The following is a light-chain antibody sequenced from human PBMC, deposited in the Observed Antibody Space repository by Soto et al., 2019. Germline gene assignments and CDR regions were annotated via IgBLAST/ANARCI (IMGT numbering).Light chain of an antibody. CDR2: EIS. Sequence: DVVMTQTPLSLSVTLGQPASISCRSSQSLVHGNGKTYLSWLQQRPGQPPRLLIYEISNRFTGVPDRFIGSGAGADFTLEISGVEAEDVGIYYCMHSTQFPQAFGQGTRVDI. CDR3: MHSTQFPQA. J-gene: IGKJ1*01. CDR1: QSLVHGNGKTY. V-gene: IGKV2-24*01.